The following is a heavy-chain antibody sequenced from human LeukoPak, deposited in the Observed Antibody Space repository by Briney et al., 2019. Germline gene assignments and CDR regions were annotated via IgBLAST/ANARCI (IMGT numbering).Heavy chain of an antibody. V-gene: IGHV1-69*05. CDR3: AGDFYGSGSYRPAFDY. CDR2: IIPVFGTT. J-gene: IGHJ4*02. Sequence: ASVKVSCKTSGGVFSDYPVSWVRLAPGQGLEWKGGIIPVFGTTTYAPKFQGRVSLSIHESAGTAYMELSDLTFEDTAIYYCAGDFYGSGSYRPAFDYWGQGTLVTVSS. CDR1: GGVFSDYP. D-gene: IGHD3-10*01.